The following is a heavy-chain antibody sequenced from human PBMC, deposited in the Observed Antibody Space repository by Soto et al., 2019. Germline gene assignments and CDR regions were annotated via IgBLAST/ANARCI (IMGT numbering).Heavy chain of an antibody. Sequence: SEPLSLTCTVSGGSISSYYWSWIRQPPGKGLEWIGYIYYSGSTNYNPSLKGRVTISVDTSKNQFSLKLSSVTAADTAVYNCARETDFGVRTDGFDPWGQGTLVTVSS. D-gene: IGHD3-3*01. V-gene: IGHV4-59*01. CDR1: GGSISSYY. CDR3: ARETDFGVRTDGFDP. CDR2: IYYSGST. J-gene: IGHJ5*02.